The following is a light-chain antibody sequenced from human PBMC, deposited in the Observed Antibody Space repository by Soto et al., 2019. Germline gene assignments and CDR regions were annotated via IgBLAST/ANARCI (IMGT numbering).Light chain of an antibody. CDR1: SSDVGFYNY. CDR2: EVT. CDR3: SSYAGSTFYV. V-gene: IGLV2-8*01. Sequence: QSVLTQPPSASGSPGQSVTISCTGTSSDVGFYNYVSWFQQHPGKAPKLMIYEVTKRPSGVPNRFSGSKSGNTASLTVSGLQAEDEADYYCSSYAGSTFYVFGTGTKLTVL. J-gene: IGLJ1*01.